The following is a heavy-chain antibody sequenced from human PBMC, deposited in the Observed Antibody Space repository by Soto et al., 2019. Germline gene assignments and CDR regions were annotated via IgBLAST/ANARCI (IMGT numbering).Heavy chain of an antibody. Sequence: QLHMQESGPGPVKPSETLSLTCTVSGDSISSSGYYWAWIRQPPGKGLEWIGNIDYSGSTYYNPLLKRRVAFSVDTAKNQFSLKVTSVTAADTAVYYCARNVSVSGLEYYVDQWGQGNRVTVSS. J-gene: IGHJ4*02. V-gene: IGHV4-39*01. CDR1: GDSISSSGYY. D-gene: IGHD5-12*01. CDR2: IDYSGST. CDR3: ARNVSVSGLEYYVDQ.